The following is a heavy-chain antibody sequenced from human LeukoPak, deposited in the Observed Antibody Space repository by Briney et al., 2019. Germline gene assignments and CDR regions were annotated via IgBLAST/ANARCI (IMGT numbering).Heavy chain of an antibody. V-gene: IGHV4-39*01. Sequence: SETLSLTCTVSGGSISSSSFYWVWIRQPPGKGLEWIGSFYYSGTTYYNPSLKSRVTISVDTSKNQFSLKLRSVTAADTAVYYCARHAAAGGTSWFEPWGQGTLVTVSS. CDR1: GGSISSSSFY. CDR2: FYYSGTT. CDR3: ARHAAAGGTSWFEP. D-gene: IGHD6-13*01. J-gene: IGHJ5*02.